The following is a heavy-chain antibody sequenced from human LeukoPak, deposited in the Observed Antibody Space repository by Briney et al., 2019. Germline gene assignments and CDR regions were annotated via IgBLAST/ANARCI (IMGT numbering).Heavy chain of an antibody. J-gene: IGHJ6*03. CDR2: IYYSGST. CDR3: ARLNYDSSGYYAGFYMDV. V-gene: IGHV4-59*01. CDR1: GVSISSYY. D-gene: IGHD3-22*01. Sequence: PSETLSLTCTVSGVSISSYYWSWIRQPPGKGLEWMGNIYYSGSTNYNPSLKSRVTISVDTSKNQFSLKLSSVTAADTAVYYCARLNYDSSGYYAGFYMDVWGKGTTVTVSS.